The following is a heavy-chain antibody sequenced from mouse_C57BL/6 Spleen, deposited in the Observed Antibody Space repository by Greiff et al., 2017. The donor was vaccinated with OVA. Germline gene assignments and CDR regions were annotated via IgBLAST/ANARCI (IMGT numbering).Heavy chain of an antibody. CDR3: ARTSMVFTFDY. CDR1: GFSLTSYG. V-gene: IGHV2-2*01. D-gene: IGHD2-2*01. Sequence: VQLQQSGPGLVQPSQSLSITCTVSGFSLTSYGVHWVRQSPGKGLEWLGVIWSGGSTDYNAAFISRLSISKDNSKSQVFFKMNSLQADDTAIYYCARTSMVFTFDYWGQGTTLTVSS. CDR2: IWSGGST. J-gene: IGHJ2*01.